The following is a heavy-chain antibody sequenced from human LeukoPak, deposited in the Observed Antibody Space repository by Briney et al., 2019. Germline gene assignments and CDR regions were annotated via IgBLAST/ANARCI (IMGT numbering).Heavy chain of an antibody. CDR3: AKIGSVVAATSSFDY. CDR2: ISGSGGST. CDR1: GFTVTSYA. D-gene: IGHD2-15*01. V-gene: IGHV3-23*01. Sequence: GGSLRLSYAASGFTVTSYAMSWVRQAPGKGLEWVSAISGSGGSTYYAESVKGRVAISRQDTKNKLYLQMNSLRAEDTAVYYCAKIGSVVAATSSFDYCGQGTLVTVSS. J-gene: IGHJ4*02.